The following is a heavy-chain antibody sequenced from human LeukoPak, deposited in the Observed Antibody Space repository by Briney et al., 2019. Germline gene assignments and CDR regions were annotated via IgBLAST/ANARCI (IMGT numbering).Heavy chain of an antibody. CDR1: GGSISSYY. CDR2: IYYSGST. V-gene: IGHV4-59*12. Sequence: PSETLSLTWTVSGGSISSYYWSWIRQPPGKGQEWIGYIYYSGSTNYNPSLKSRVTISVDTSKNQFSLKLSSVTAADTAVYYFARGRLAARPRTNWFDPWGQGTLVTVSS. J-gene: IGHJ5*02. CDR3: ARGRLAARPRTNWFDP. D-gene: IGHD6-6*01.